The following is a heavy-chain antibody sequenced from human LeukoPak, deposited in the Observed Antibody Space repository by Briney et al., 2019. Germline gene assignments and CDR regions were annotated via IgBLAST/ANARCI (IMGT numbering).Heavy chain of an antibody. CDR2: IRYDGSYK. CDR3: AKDKFSPFDY. Sequence: GGSLRLSCAASGFTFSSYGFHWVRQAPGKGLEWVAFIRYDGSYKYYADSVKGRFTISRDNSKNTLCLQMNSLRAEDTAVYYCAKDKFSPFDYWGQGTLVTVSS. CDR1: GFTFSSYG. V-gene: IGHV3-30*02. J-gene: IGHJ4*02.